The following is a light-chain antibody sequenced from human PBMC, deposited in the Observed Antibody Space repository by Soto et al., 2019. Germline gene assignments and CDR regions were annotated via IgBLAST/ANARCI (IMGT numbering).Light chain of an antibody. CDR3: QQYNSYSPRLT. CDR1: QSISNW. CDR2: RAS. J-gene: IGKJ4*01. V-gene: IGKV1-5*03. Sequence: DIQMTQSPSTLSASVGDRVTITCRASQSISNWLAWYQQKPGKAPKLLIYRASSLESGVPSRFSGSGSGTEFTLTISSLQPDDFATDDRQQYNSYSPRLTFGGGTKVETK.